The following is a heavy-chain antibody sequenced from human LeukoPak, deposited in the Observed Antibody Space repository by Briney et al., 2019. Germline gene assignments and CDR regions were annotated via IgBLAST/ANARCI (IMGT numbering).Heavy chain of an antibody. V-gene: IGHV1-2*02. CDR2: INPNSGDT. Sequence: ASVKVSCKASGYTFAGHYMHWVRQAPGQGLEWMGWINPNSGDTNNAQKFQGRVTMTSDTSISTAYMELSSLTSDDTAVYYCARAVAAIVNWFDPWGQGTLVTVSS. D-gene: IGHD6-13*01. CDR3: ARAVAAIVNWFDP. J-gene: IGHJ5*02. CDR1: GYTFAGHY.